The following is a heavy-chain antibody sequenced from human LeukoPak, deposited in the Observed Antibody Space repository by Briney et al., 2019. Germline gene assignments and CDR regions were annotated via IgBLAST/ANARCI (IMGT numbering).Heavy chain of an antibody. CDR3: ARYYYRCGMDV. CDR1: GFTFSSYE. V-gene: IGHV3-48*03. CDR2: ISSSGSTI. D-gene: IGHD3-10*01. J-gene: IGHJ6*02. Sequence: PGGSLRLSCAASGFTFSSYEMNWVRQAPGKGLEWVSYISSSGSTIYYADSVKGRFTISRDNAKNSLYLQMNSLRAEDTAVYYCARYYYRCGMDVWGQGTTVTVSS.